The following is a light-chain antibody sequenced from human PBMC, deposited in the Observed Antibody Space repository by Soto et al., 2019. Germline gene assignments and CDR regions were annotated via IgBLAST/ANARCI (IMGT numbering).Light chain of an antibody. CDR1: SGQSTYA. Sequence: QLVLTQSPSASASLGASVKLTCTLSSGQSTYAIAWHQQQSEKGPRFLMKINSDSSHSKGDGFFDRFSGSSSGAERHLTISSLQSEDEAYYYCQGLGTVIQVFGGGTKLTGL. V-gene: IGLV4-69*01. CDR3: QGLGTVIQV. CDR2: INSDSSH. J-gene: IGLJ3*02.